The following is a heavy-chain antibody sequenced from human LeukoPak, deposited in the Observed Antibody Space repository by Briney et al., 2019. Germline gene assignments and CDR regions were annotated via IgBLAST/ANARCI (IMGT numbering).Heavy chain of an antibody. CDR3: ARGGPEWLLFFGYMDV. J-gene: IGHJ6*03. CDR1: GFTFSSYS. D-gene: IGHD3-3*01. CDR2: ISSTSSTV. Sequence: GGSLRLSCAVSGFTFSSYSMTWVRQAPGKGLEWVSYISSTSSTVYYADSVKGRFTLSKDNVKNSLYLQMNSVRAEDTALYYCARGGPEWLLFFGYMDVWGKGTTVTVSS. V-gene: IGHV3-48*01.